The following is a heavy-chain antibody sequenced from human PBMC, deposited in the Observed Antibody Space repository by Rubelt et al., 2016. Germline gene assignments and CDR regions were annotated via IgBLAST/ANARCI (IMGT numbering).Heavy chain of an antibody. V-gene: IGHV3-30*18. CDR2: ISYDGSNN. J-gene: IGHJ4*02. D-gene: IGHD6-19*01. CDR1: GFTFSSYG. CDR3: AKDGPYSSGWCDY. Sequence: QVQLVESGGGVVQPGRSLRLSCAASGFTFSSYGMHWVRQAPGKGLEWVAVISYDGSNNFYAASGEGRFTRSRDNSKNTLYRQMNSLRAEDTAVYYCAKDGPYSSGWCDYWGQGTLVTVSS.